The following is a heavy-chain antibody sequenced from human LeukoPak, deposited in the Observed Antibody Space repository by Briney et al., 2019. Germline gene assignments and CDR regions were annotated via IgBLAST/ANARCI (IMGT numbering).Heavy chain of an antibody. D-gene: IGHD3-9*01. CDR3: AREHYDILTGPAFFDY. CDR2: ISSSSNYI. CDR1: GFTFSSYS. Sequence: PGGSLRLSCAASGFTFSSYSMNWVRQAPGKGLEWVSSISSSSNYIYYADSVKGRFTISRDNAKNSLYLQMNSLRAEDTAVYYCAREHYDILTGPAFFDYWGQGTLVTVSS. V-gene: IGHV3-21*01. J-gene: IGHJ4*02.